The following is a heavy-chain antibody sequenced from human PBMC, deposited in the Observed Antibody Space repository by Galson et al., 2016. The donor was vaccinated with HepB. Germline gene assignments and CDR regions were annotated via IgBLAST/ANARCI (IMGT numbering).Heavy chain of an antibody. CDR1: GFPFTSYG. J-gene: IGHJ4*02. CDR2: IWKDGTNK. Sequence: SLRLSCAASGFPFTSYGMHWVRQAPGKGLEWVAVIWKDGTNKYYADSVEGRFTISRDNFKNMVYLQMNSLGAEDTAVYHCARDRAAADLDFWGQGTLVTVSS. D-gene: IGHD6-13*01. CDR3: ARDRAAADLDF. V-gene: IGHV3-33*01.